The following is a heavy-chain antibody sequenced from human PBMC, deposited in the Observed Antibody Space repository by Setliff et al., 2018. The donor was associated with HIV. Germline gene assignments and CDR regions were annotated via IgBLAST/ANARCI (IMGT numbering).Heavy chain of an antibody. V-gene: IGHV4-34*01. J-gene: IGHJ6*02. CDR2: INHSGST. CDR1: GGPFSGYY. Sequence: ASETLSLTCAVYGGPFSGYYWSWIRQPPGKGPEWIGEINHSGSTNYNPSLKSRVTISVDTSKNQFSLKLGSVTAADTAVYYCARGVVSVVVVAATTYYYYVMDVWGQGTTVTV. D-gene: IGHD2-15*01. CDR3: ARGVVSVVVVAATTYYYYVMDV.